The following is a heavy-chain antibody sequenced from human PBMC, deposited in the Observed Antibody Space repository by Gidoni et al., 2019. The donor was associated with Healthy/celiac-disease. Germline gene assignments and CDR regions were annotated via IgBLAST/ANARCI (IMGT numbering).Heavy chain of an antibody. V-gene: IGHV3-30*18. CDR3: AKPRSRGRWLPRPFDY. D-gene: IGHD3-16*01. Sequence: QVQLVESGGGVVQPGSSLRLSCAASGFTFSSYGMHWVRQAPGKGLEWVAVISYDGSNKYYADSVKGRFTISRDNSKNTLYLQMNSLRAEDTAVYYCAKPRSRGRWLPRPFDYWGQGTLVTVSS. CDR2: ISYDGSNK. J-gene: IGHJ4*02. CDR1: GFTFSSYG.